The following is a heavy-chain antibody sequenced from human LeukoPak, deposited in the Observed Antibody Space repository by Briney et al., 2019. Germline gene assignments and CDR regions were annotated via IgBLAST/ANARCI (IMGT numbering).Heavy chain of an antibody. V-gene: IGHV4-4*07. CDR3: ARGHRYCMPEDCYYYMDV. Sequence: PSETLSLTCTVSGGSISGYYWSWIRQPAGMGLEWIGRISTSGSTHYSPSLKSRVTISVDTSKNQFSLKLSSVTAADTAVYYCARGHRYCMPEDCYYYMDVWGKGTTVTVSS. CDR2: ISTSGST. D-gene: IGHD2-15*01. CDR1: GGSISGYY. J-gene: IGHJ6*03.